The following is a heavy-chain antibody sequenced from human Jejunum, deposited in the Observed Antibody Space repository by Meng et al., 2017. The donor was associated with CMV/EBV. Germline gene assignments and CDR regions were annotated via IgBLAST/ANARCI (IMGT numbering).Heavy chain of an antibody. V-gene: IGHV4-39*07. Sequence: QVQLQESGPELEKPSETLTLTCNPSGDSIRSNDFFGGWIRQTPGKGLEWIGNANYNGATYYNPFLKSRTTISNATSKNQFSLKLSSVTAADTAVYFCTRTEENSGANCPFDYWGQGTLVTVSS. CDR1: GDSIRSNDFF. CDR2: ANYNGAT. CDR3: TRTEENSGANCPFDY. J-gene: IGHJ4*02. D-gene: IGHD4/OR15-4a*01.